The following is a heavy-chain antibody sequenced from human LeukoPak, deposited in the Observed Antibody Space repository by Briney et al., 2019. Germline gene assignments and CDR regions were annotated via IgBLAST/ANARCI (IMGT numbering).Heavy chain of an antibody. CDR2: MNPKSGGT. D-gene: IGHD2-8*01. CDR3: AEMADGAFGV. J-gene: IGHJ3*01. Sequence: ASVKVSCKASGDTFSGYYVHWMRQAPGQGLEWMGWMNPKSGGTNYAQKFQGRVTMTREMSISTAYMELSRLRSDDTAVYYCAEMADGAFGVWGQGTMVTVSS. CDR1: GDTFSGYY. V-gene: IGHV1-2*02.